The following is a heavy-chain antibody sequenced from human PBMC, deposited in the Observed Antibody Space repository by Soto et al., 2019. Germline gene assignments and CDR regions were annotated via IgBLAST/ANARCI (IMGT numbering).Heavy chain of an antibody. D-gene: IGHD3-16*01. J-gene: IGHJ6*02. CDR3: AMADNYVTPTPQDV. CDR1: GYIFVNYG. V-gene: IGHV1-18*01. CDR2: ISPYTGNT. Sequence: QVQLVQSGDEVKKPGASVKVSCKASGYIFVNYGIAWVRQAPGQGLEWMGWISPYTGNTHSATKVQGRLTMTTYTSTSTAYMDLGSLTSDDTAVYYCAMADNYVTPTPQDVWGQATTVTVSS.